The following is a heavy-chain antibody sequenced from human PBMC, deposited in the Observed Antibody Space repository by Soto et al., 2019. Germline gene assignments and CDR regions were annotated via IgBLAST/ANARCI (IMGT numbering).Heavy chain of an antibody. CDR3: ARGEERTTVTYFDY. J-gene: IGHJ4*02. CDR1: GGSISSGGYS. Sequence: SETLSLTCAVSGGSISSGGYSWSWIRQPPGKGLEWIGEINHSGSTNYNPSLKSRVTISVDTSKNQFSLKLSSVTAADTAVYYCARGEERTTVTYFDYWGQGTLVTVSS. V-gene: IGHV4-34*01. CDR2: INHSGST. D-gene: IGHD4-17*01.